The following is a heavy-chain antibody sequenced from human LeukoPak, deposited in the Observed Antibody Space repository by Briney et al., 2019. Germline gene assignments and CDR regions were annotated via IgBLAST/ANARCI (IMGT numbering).Heavy chain of an antibody. D-gene: IGHD6-13*01. CDR2: ISWNSGSI. Sequence: PGRSLRLSCAASGFTFDDYAMHWVRQAPGKGLEWVSGISWNSGSIGYADSVKGRFTISRDNAKNSLYLQMGSLRAEDMAVYYCARGLYSSTWTDAFDIWGQGTMVTVSS. CDR1: GFTFDDYA. CDR3: ARGLYSSTWTDAFDI. V-gene: IGHV3-9*03. J-gene: IGHJ3*02.